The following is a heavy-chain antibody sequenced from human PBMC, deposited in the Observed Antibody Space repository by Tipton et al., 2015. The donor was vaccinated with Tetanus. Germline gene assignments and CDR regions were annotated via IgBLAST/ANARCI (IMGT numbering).Heavy chain of an antibody. J-gene: IGHJ5*02. Sequence: SLRLSCVASGFSFNSFGMHWVRQAPGKGLEWVAAILSDGSNQFYVDSVKGRFTISRDDSRRTLYLQMNSLRLEDTAVYYCVKDWGSSSTVSAGLNNWFDPWGQGTLVTVSS. CDR2: ILSDGSNQ. D-gene: IGHD6-6*01. CDR3: VKDWGSSSTVSAGLNNWFDP. V-gene: IGHV3-30*18. CDR1: GFSFNSFG.